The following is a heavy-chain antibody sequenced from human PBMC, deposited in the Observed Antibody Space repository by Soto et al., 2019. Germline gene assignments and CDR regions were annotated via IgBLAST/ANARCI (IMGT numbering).Heavy chain of an antibody. J-gene: IGHJ4*02. V-gene: IGHV1-3*01. D-gene: IGHD6-19*01. CDR3: ARQGNGWDY. Sequence: GASVKVSCKASGYAFTSYAMHWVRQAPGQRLEWMGWINAGNGNTKYSQKFQGRVTITRDTSASTAYMELRSLGSEDTAVNYCARQGNGWDYWGQGTLVTVSS. CDR1: GYAFTSYA. CDR2: INAGNGNT.